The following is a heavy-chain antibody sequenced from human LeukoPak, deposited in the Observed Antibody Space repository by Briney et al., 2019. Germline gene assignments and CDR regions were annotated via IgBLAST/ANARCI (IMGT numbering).Heavy chain of an antibody. V-gene: IGHV3-21*01. CDR3: ARVAGGKFHLDY. CDR2: ITSTGTYI. CDR1: GFAFSTYS. D-gene: IGHD6-13*01. Sequence: PGGSLRLSCAASGFAFSTYSMNWVRQAPGKGLEWISSITSTGTYIYYADSVKGRFTISRDNAKNSLYLQMNSLRAGDTAVYFCARVAGGKFHLDYWGQGTQVTASS. J-gene: IGHJ4*02.